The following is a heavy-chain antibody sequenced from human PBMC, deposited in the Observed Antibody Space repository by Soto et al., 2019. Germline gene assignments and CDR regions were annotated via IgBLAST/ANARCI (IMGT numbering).Heavy chain of an antibody. CDR2: ISGSGGST. J-gene: IGHJ4*02. D-gene: IGHD3-22*01. CDR1: GFTFSSYA. V-gene: IGHV3-23*01. CDR3: AKQKYYYDSSGSLFDY. Sequence: GGSLRLSCAASGFTFSSYAMSWVRQAPGKGLEWVSAISGSGGSTYYADSVKGRFTISRDNSKNTLYLQMNCLRAEDTAVYYCAKQKYYYDSSGSLFDYWGQGTLVTVSS.